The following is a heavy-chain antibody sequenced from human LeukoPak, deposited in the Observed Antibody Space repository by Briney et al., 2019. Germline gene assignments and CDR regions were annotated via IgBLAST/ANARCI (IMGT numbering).Heavy chain of an antibody. CDR3: ARQDIGSGYYDY. Sequence: GGSLRLSCAASGFTFSDYYMTWIRQAPGKGLEWVSYISSSSSYTNYADSVKGRFTISRDNAKNSLYLQMNSLRAEDTAVYYCARQDIGSGYYDYWGQGTLVTVSS. V-gene: IGHV3-11*03. J-gene: IGHJ4*02. CDR2: ISSSSSYT. CDR1: GFTFSDYY. D-gene: IGHD3-22*01.